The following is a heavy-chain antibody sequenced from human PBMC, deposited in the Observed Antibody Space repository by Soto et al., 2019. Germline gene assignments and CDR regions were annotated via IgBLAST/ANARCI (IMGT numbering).Heavy chain of an antibody. CDR2: IYYSGST. CDR1: GGSISSYY. J-gene: IGHJ4*02. Sequence: SETLSLTCTVSGGSISSYYWSWIRQPPGKGLEWIGYIYYSGSTNYNPSLKSRVTISVDTSKNQFSLKLSSVTAADTAVYYCAGLEYSSSSVDYWGQGTLVTLSS. D-gene: IGHD6-6*01. CDR3: AGLEYSSSSVDY. V-gene: IGHV4-59*01.